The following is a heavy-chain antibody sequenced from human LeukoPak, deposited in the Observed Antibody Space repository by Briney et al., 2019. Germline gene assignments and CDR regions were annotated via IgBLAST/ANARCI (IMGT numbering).Heavy chain of an antibody. Sequence: PGRSLRLSCAASGFTFSSYAMHWVHQAPGKGLEWVAVISYDGSNKYYADSVKGRFTISRDNSKNTLYLQMNSLRAEDTAVYYCAKLGYSSGWYLYYFDYWGQGTRVTVSS. D-gene: IGHD6-19*01. J-gene: IGHJ4*02. CDR2: ISYDGSNK. V-gene: IGHV3-30*14. CDR1: GFTFSSYA. CDR3: AKLGYSSGWYLYYFDY.